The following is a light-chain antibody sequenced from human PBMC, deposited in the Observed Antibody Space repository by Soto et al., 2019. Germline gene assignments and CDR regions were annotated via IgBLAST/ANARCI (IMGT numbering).Light chain of an antibody. CDR3: QQYGSWPRT. CDR1: QSVSSFY. Sequence: EIVLTQSPGTLSLSPGERATLSCRASQSVSSFYLAWYQQRAGQAPRLLISGASTRTTGIPDRFSGSGSGTDFPLTISRLEPEDFAVYYCQQYGSWPRTFGQGTKVEI. J-gene: IGKJ1*01. V-gene: IGKV3-20*01. CDR2: GAS.